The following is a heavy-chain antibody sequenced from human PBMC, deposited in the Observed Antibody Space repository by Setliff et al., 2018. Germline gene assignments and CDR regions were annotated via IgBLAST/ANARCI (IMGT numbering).Heavy chain of an antibody. CDR2: IYIGGSA. CDR3: AREQWLDPPGYYYMDV. Sequence: PSETLSLTCTVSGGSISSYYWSWIRQPAGKGLEWIGHIYIGGSANYNPSLETRVTISLDTSKNEFSLKLNSVTAADTAVYYCAREQWLDPPGYYYMDVWAKGTTVTVSS. D-gene: IGHD6-19*01. J-gene: IGHJ6*03. V-gene: IGHV4-4*07. CDR1: GGSISSYY.